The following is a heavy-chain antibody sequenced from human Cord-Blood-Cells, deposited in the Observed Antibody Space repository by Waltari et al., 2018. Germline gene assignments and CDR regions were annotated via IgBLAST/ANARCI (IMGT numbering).Heavy chain of an antibody. J-gene: IGHJ2*01. Sequence: HMQLVQSGPEVKKTGTSVKVSCKASGFTFTSSAVRGVRQARGQRLEWIGWIVVGSGNTNYAQKFQERVTITRDMSTSTAYMELSSQRSEDTAVYYCAAGGPYWYFDLWGRGTLVTVSS. CDR2: IVVGSGNT. V-gene: IGHV1-58*01. CDR3: AAGGPYWYFDL. CDR1: GFTFTSSA.